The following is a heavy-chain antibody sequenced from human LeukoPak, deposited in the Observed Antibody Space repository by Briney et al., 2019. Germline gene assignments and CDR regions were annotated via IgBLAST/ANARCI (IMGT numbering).Heavy chain of an antibody. J-gene: IGHJ6*02. D-gene: IGHD3-10*01. CDR1: GGTFSSYA. Sequence: ASVKVSCKASGGTFSSYAISWVRQAPGQGLEWMGWISAYNGNTNYAQKLQGRVTMTTDTSTSTAYMELRSLRSDDTAVYYCARGPVGSGSYPYYYYGMDVWGQGTTVTVSS. V-gene: IGHV1-18*01. CDR3: ARGPVGSGSYPYYYYGMDV. CDR2: ISAYNGNT.